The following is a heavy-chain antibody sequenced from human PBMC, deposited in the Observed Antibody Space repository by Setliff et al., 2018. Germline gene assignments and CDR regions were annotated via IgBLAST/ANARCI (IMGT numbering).Heavy chain of an antibody. V-gene: IGHV4-61*09. D-gene: IGHD6-13*01. CDR2: FHTGGST. CDR1: GDSISSGSYY. CDR3: ARDEGSSYFYGMDV. J-gene: IGHJ6*02. Sequence: TLSLPCTVSGDSISSGSYYWTWIRQPAGKGLEWIGHFHTGGSTNYNPSLKSRVTISVDTSKNQFSLKLSSVTAADTAVYYCARDEGSSYFYGMDVWGQGTTVTVSS.